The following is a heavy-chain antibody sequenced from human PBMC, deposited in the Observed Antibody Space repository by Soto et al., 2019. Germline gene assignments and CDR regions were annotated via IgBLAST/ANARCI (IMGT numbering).Heavy chain of an antibody. V-gene: IGHV3-23*01. J-gene: IGHJ6*02. CDR2: IGGSGGST. CDR1: GFTFSSYA. D-gene: IGHD3-22*01. Sequence: LQLSCAASGFTFSSYAMSWVRQAPGKGLEWVSAIGGSGGSTYYADSVKGRFTISRDNSKNTLFLQMNSLRAEDTAVYYCAKDPYYYDTSEMDVWGQGNTVTVSS. CDR3: AKDPYYYDTSEMDV.